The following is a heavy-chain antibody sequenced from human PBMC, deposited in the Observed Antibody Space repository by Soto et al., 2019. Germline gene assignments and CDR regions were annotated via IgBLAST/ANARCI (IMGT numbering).Heavy chain of an antibody. Sequence: SETLSLTCAVYGGSFSGYYWSWIRQPPGKGLEWIGEINHSGSTNYNPSLKSRVTISVDTSKNQFSLKLSSVTAADTAVYYCARGGDPVSYDYWGQGTLVTVSS. CDR2: INHSGST. D-gene: IGHD2-21*01. J-gene: IGHJ4*02. CDR1: GGSFSGYY. CDR3: ARGGDPVSYDY. V-gene: IGHV4-34*01.